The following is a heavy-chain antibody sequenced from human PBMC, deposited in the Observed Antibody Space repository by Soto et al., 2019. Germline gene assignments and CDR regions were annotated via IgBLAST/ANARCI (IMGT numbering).Heavy chain of an antibody. V-gene: IGHV5-51*01. D-gene: IGHD3-22*01. CDR2: IYPGDSDT. J-gene: IGHJ4*02. CDR3: AMTYYYDSSGYGFDY. CDR1: GYSFTSYW. Sequence: VESLTISRKVSGYSFTSYWIVWVLQMPGKGLEWMGIIYPGDSDTRYSPSFQGQVTISADKSISTAYLQWSSLKASDTAMYYCAMTYYYDSSGYGFDYWGQGTLVTVSS.